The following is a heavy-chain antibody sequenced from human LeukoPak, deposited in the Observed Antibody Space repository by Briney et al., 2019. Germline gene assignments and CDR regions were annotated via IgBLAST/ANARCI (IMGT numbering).Heavy chain of an antibody. J-gene: IGHJ4*02. V-gene: IGHV1-8*01. Sequence: ASVKVSCKASGYTFTIYHINWVRQATGQGGEWVGWMNPNNSDIGYAQKFQGRVTMTRNTSIGTAYMELSSLRSEDTAIYYCVRVPPGTTIYAYWGQGTLVTVSS. CDR1: GYTFTIYH. CDR2: MNPNNSDI. CDR3: VRVPPGTTIYAY. D-gene: IGHD1-14*01.